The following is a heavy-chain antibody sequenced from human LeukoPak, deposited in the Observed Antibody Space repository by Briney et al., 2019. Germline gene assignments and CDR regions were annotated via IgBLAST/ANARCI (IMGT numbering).Heavy chain of an antibody. CDR3: ARDPRYCSGGSCYPPGYYYYYMDV. J-gene: IGHJ6*03. CDR1: GFPFSSYW. CDR2: INSERHST. D-gene: IGHD2-15*01. Sequence: GGSLRLSRAPSGFPFSSYWMHCARHPPGRGRVWVSHINSERHSTSSADSVKGRFTISRDNAKNTLYLQMNSLSAEDTAVYYCARDPRYCSGGSCYPPGYYYYYMDVWGKGTTVTVSS. V-gene: IGHV3-74*01.